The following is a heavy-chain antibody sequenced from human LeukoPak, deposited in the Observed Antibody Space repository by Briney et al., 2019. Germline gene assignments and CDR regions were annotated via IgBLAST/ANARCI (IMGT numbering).Heavy chain of an antibody. D-gene: IGHD3-9*01. J-gene: IGHJ4*02. CDR2: ISGSGGST. CDR3: AKVVDYDILTGYYRDYFDY. Sequence: PGGSLRLSCAASGFTFSSYAMSWVRQAPGKGLEWVSAISGSGGSTYYADSVKGRFTISRDNSKNTLYPQMNSLRAEDTAVYYCAKVVDYDILTGYYRDYFDYWGQGTLVTVSS. V-gene: IGHV3-23*01. CDR1: GFTFSSYA.